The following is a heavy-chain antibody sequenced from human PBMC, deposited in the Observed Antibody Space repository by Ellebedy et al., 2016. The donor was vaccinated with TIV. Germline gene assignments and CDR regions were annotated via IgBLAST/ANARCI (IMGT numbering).Heavy chain of an antibody. Sequence: SGPTLVKPTQTLTLTCTFSGFSLSTSGMCVSWIRQPPGKALEWLARIDWDDDKYYSTSLKTRLTISKDTSKNQVVLTMTNMDPVDTATYYCARIGGGDCYSNDFDYWGQGTLVTVSS. D-gene: IGHD2-21*02. V-gene: IGHV2-70*11. CDR3: ARIGGGDCYSNDFDY. CDR2: IDWDDDK. CDR1: GFSLSTSGMC. J-gene: IGHJ4*02.